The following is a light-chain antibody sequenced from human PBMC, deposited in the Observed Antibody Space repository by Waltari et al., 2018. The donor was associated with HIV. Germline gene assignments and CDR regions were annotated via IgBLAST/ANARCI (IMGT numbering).Light chain of an antibody. CDR2: RNS. Sequence: QSVLTQPPSTSGTPGQSVTITCSGRSSTIGSNFVYWYQQVPGTAPKLLISRNSQRPSGVPDRFSGSKSGTSASLAISGLRAEDEADYYCAAWDDSLSGGVFGGGTKLTVL. J-gene: IGLJ2*01. V-gene: IGLV1-47*01. CDR3: AAWDDSLSGGV. CDR1: SSTIGSNF.